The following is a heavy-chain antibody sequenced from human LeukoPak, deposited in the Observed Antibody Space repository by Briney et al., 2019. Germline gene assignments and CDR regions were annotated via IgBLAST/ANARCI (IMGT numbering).Heavy chain of an antibody. CDR1: GFTFSSYW. D-gene: IGHD1-20*01. V-gene: IGHV3-7*01. J-gene: IGHJ4*02. Sequence: GGSLRLSCAASGFTFSSYWMSWFGQAPGKGLEWVANIKQDGSEKYYVDSVKGRFTISRDNAKNSLYLQMNSLRAEDTAVYYCARDLGITGDTPLGGWGQGTLVTVSS. CDR2: IKQDGSEK. CDR3: ARDLGITGDTPLGG.